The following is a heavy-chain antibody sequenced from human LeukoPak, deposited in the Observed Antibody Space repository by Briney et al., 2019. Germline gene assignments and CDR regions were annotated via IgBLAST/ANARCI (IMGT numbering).Heavy chain of an antibody. CDR3: ARGEHFASGSYHY. CDR1: ASSISGYY. D-gene: IGHD3-10*01. V-gene: IGHV4-59*01. Sequence: SETLSLTCTVSASSISGYYWSWVRQPPGKGLEWIGYIYFTGTTNYNPSLKSRVTISVDMSKNQVSLRLTSVTAADTALYYCARGEHFASGSYHYWGQGTLVTVAS. CDR2: IYFTGTT. J-gene: IGHJ4*02.